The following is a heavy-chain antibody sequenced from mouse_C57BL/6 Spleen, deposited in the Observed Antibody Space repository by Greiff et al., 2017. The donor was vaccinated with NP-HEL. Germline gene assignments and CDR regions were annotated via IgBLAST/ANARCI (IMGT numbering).Heavy chain of an antibody. V-gene: IGHV1-15*01. CDR3: TREEYDHEGYFDY. CDR1: GYTFTDYE. J-gene: IGHJ2*01. Sequence: QVQLQQSGAELVRPGASVTLSCKASGYTFTDYEMHWVKQTPVHGLEWIGAIDPETGGTAYNQKFKGKAILTADKSSSTAYMELRSLTSEDSAVYYCTREEYDHEGYFDYWGQGTTLTVSS. CDR2: IDPETGGT. D-gene: IGHD2-4*01.